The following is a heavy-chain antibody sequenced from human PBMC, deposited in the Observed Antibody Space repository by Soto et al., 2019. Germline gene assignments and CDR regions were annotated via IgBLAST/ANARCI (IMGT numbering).Heavy chain of an antibody. CDR3: ARSLFGYCSGGSCYGYNCFDP. D-gene: IGHD2-15*01. J-gene: IGHJ5*02. V-gene: IGHV4-59*01. CDR2: IYYSGST. Sequence: SETLSLTCTVSGGSISSYYWSWIRQPPGKGLEWIGYIYYSGSTNYNPSLKSRVTISVDTSKNQFSLKLSSVTAADTAVYYCARSLFGYCSGGSCYGYNCFDPWGQGTRVTVSS. CDR1: GGSISSYY.